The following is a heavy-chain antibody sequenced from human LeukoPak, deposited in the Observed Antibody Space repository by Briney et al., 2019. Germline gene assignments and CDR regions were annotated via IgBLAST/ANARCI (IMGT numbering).Heavy chain of an antibody. CDR3: ARVNIAVNWFDP. V-gene: IGHV1-2*02. CDR2: INPNSGGT. Sequence: ASMKVSCKASGYTFTGYYMHWVRQAPGQGLEWMGWINPNSGGTNYAQKFQGRVTMTRDTSISTAYMELSRLRSDDTAVYYCARVNIAVNWFDPWGQGTLVTVSS. CDR1: GYTFTGYY. D-gene: IGHD6-19*01. J-gene: IGHJ5*02.